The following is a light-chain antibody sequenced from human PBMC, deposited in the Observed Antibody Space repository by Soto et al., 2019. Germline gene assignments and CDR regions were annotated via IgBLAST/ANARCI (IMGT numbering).Light chain of an antibody. CDR3: QQSYGTTIT. J-gene: IGKJ5*01. Sequence: GDRVTITCRASQSISRYLNWYQQKPGKAPNLLIYVASSLQSEVPSRFSGSGSGTDFTLTITSLQPEDFATDYCQQSYGTTITFGQGTQLEIK. CDR1: QSISRY. CDR2: VAS. V-gene: IGKV1-39*01.